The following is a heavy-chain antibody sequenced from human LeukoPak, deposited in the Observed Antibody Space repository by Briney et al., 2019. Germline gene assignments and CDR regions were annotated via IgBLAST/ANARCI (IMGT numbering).Heavy chain of an antibody. Sequence: ASVKVSCKASGYTFTGYYMHWVRQAPGQGLEWMGWINPNSGGTNYAQKFQGWVTMTRDTSISTAYMELSSLRSEDTAVYYCARGNPGYCSSTSCSDDYWGQGTLVTVSS. CDR3: ARGNPGYCSSTSCSDDY. CDR2: INPNSGGT. V-gene: IGHV1-2*04. J-gene: IGHJ4*02. CDR1: GYTFTGYY. D-gene: IGHD2-2*01.